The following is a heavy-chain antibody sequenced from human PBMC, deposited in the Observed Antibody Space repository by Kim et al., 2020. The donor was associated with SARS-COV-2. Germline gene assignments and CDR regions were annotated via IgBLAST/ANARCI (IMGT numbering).Heavy chain of an antibody. J-gene: IGHJ4*02. Sequence: GGSLRLSCAASGFTFSSYEMNWVRQAPGKGLEWVSYISSSGSTIYYADSVKGRFTISRDNAKNSLYLQMNSLRAEDTAVYYCARAGVGSSTSCSPDYWGQGTLVTVSS. CDR2: ISSSGSTI. V-gene: IGHV3-48*03. D-gene: IGHD2-2*01. CDR1: GFTFSSYE. CDR3: ARAGVGSSTSCSPDY.